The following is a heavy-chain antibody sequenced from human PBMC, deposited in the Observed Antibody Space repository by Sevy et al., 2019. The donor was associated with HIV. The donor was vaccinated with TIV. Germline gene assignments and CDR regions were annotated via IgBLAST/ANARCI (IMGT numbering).Heavy chain of an antibody. CDR3: ARDRDYYGSETYDH. CDR2: ISSGSSYI. D-gene: IGHD3-10*01. CDR1: ELTFRDYT. V-gene: IGHV3-21*06. Sequence: GGSLRLSCAASELTFRDYTMNWVRQTPGKGLEWVSYISSGSSYIRYADSVKGRFTISRDNAENSLYLQMNSLRAEDTGVYYCARDRDYYGSETYDHRGQGTLFTVSS. J-gene: IGHJ4*02.